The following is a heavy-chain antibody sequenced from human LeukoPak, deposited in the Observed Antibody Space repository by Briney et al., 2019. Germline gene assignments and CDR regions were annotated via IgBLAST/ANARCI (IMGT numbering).Heavy chain of an antibody. CDR1: GYTFTSYG. V-gene: IGHV1-18*01. CDR3: ARETLFPYYSSTSCPSDY. J-gene: IGHJ4*02. Sequence: GASVKVSCKASGYTFTSYGISWVRQAPGQGLEWMGWISAYNGNTNYAQKLQGRVTMTTDTSTSTAYMELRSLRSDDTAVYYCARETLFPYYSSTSCPSDYWGQGTLVTVSS. CDR2: ISAYNGNT. D-gene: IGHD2-2*01.